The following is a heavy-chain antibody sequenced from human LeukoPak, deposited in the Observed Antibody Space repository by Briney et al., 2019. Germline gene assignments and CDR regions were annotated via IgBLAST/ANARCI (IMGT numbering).Heavy chain of an antibody. Sequence: PGGALRLSCADSGFTFSSYGMHWVRQAPGKGLEGVAVISYDGSNKYYADSAKGRFTISRDNSKNTLYLQMNIRRAEDTAAYYCAKNTTSWPLFYLAYGGQGSL. V-gene: IGHV3-30*18. J-gene: IGHJ4*02. CDR3: AKNTTSWPLFYLAY. CDR1: GFTFSSYG. CDR2: ISYDGSNK. D-gene: IGHD2-2*01.